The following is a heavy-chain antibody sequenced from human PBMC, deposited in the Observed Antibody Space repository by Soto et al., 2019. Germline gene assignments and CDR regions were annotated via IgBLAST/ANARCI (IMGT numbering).Heavy chain of an antibody. V-gene: IGHV4-31*11. CDR1: GGSISTSGYY. CDR3: ARASGSFIRFDT. CDR2: IYYTGNS. Sequence: QVQLQESGPRLVKSSQTLSLTCDVSGGSISTSGYYWTWIRQHPGKGLEWIGYIYYTGNSFYHPSLRSRATISLATSKKQFSLHLSSVTDADTAVYYCARASGSFIRFDTWGQGTLVTVSS. D-gene: IGHD3-22*01. J-gene: IGHJ5*02.